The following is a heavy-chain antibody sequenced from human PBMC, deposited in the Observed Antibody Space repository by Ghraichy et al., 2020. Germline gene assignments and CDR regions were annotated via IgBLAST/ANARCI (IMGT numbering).Heavy chain of an antibody. CDR1: GGSISSSSGYH. Sequence: SETLSLTCSVSGGSISSSSGYHWGWIRQPPGKWLEWIGRIYYSGSTSYTPSLKSRVTISVDTSKNQFSLKLSSATAAETAMYYCARTYYYGSGSSNWFDPWGQGTLVSVAS. J-gene: IGHJ5*02. D-gene: IGHD3-10*01. CDR2: IYYSGST. V-gene: IGHV4-39*01. CDR3: ARTYYYGSGSSNWFDP.